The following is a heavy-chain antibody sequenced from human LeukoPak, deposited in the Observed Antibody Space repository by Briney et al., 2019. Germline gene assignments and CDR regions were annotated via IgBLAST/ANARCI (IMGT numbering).Heavy chain of an antibody. J-gene: IGHJ3*02. CDR1: GFIFTTCT. CDR2: ISSSSDYI. Sequence: GGSLRLSCAASGFIFTTCTMNWVRQAPGKGLEWISSISSSSDYIYYADSVRGRFTVSRDNSKNSLFLQMNSLRAEDTAVYYCAREVPAAMSGFDIWGQGTMVTVSS. V-gene: IGHV3-21*01. CDR3: AREVPAAMSGFDI. D-gene: IGHD2-2*01.